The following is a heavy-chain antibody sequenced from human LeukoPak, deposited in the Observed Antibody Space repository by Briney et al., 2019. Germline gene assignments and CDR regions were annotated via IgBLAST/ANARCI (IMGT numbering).Heavy chain of an antibody. CDR1: GYNFATYW. V-gene: IGHV5-51*01. Sequence: GESLKISCKGSGYNFATYWIDWVRQMPGKGLEWVGIIYPSDSDTRYSPSFQGQDTISADKSISTAYLQWSSLKASDTAIYYCARRYGHDMHVWGQGTTVTVSS. J-gene: IGHJ6*02. CDR2: IYPSDSDT. CDR3: ARRYGHDMHV. D-gene: IGHD4-17*01.